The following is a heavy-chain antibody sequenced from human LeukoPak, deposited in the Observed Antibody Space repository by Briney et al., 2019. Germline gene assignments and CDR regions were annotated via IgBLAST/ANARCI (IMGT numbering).Heavy chain of an antibody. Sequence: ASVKVSCKASGYTFTSYGISWVRQAPGQGLEWMGWISAYNGNTNYAQKLQGRVTMTTDTSTSTAYMELRSLRSDDTAVYYCARGRGARGYSYYTGQENWFAPWGQGTLVTVSS. V-gene: IGHV1-18*04. J-gene: IGHJ5*02. CDR2: ISAYNGNT. CDR3: ARGRGARGYSYYTGQENWFAP. D-gene: IGHD5-18*01. CDR1: GYTFTSYG.